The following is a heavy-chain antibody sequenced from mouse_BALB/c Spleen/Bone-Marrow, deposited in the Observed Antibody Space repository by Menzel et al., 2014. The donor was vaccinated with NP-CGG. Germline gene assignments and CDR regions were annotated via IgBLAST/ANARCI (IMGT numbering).Heavy chain of an antibody. V-gene: IGHV1S22*01. CDR2: IYPGSGST. J-gene: IGHJ2*01. Sequence: LQQSGSELVRPGASVKLSCKASGYTFTSYWMHWGKPRHGQGLEWIGNIYPGSGSTNYDEKFKSKGTLTVDTSSSTAYMHLSSLTSEDSAVYYCTSWDYWGQGTTLTVSS. CDR3: TSWDY. CDR1: GYTFTSYW.